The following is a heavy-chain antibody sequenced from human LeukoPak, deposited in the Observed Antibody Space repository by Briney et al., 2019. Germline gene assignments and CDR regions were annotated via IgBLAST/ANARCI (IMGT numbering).Heavy chain of an antibody. CDR2: IYYSGST. D-gene: IGHD4-17*01. J-gene: IGHJ4*02. CDR1: GGSISSYY. V-gene: IGHV4-59*01. CDR3: AGSPQNYGDYYFDY. Sequence: SETLSLTCTVSGGSISSYYWSWIRQPPGKGLEWIGYIYYSGSTNYNPSLKSRVTISVDTSKNQFSLKLSSVTAADTAVYYCAGSPQNYGDYYFDYWGQGTLVTVSS.